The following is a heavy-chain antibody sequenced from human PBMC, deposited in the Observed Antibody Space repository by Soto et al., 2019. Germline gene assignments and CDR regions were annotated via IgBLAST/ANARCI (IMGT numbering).Heavy chain of an antibody. CDR3: AREGDYGDYGIFDL. V-gene: IGHV3-48*01. J-gene: IGHJ2*01. CDR2: ISSSSSTI. Sequence: EVQLAESGGGLVQPGGSLRLSCAASGFTFSSYSMNWVRQAPGKGLEWVSYISSSSSTIYYADSVKGRFTISRDNAKNSLYLQMNSLRAEDTAVYYCAREGDYGDYGIFDLWGRGTLVTVSS. D-gene: IGHD4-17*01. CDR1: GFTFSSYS.